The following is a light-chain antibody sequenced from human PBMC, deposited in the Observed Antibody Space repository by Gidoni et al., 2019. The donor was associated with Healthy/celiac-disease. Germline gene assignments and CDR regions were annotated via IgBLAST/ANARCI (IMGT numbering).Light chain of an antibody. CDR2: WAS. V-gene: IGKV4-1*01. CDR1: QSVLYSSNNKNY. CDR3: QQYYSTPLYT. Sequence: DIVMTQSPDSLAVSLGDRATINCKSSQSVLYSSNNKNYLAWYQQKPGQPPKLLIYWASTPESGVPDRFSGSGSGTDFTLTISSLQAEDVAVYYCQQYYSTPLYTFGQGTKLEIK. J-gene: IGKJ2*01.